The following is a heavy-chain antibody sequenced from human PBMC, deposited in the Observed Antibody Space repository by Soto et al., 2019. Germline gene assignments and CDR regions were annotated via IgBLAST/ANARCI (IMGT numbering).Heavy chain of an antibody. CDR3: ARDRFFYPRPSSSSVGWFDP. D-gene: IGHD6-6*01. CDR1: GFTFSSYS. V-gene: IGHV3-48*01. CDR2: ISSSSSTI. Sequence: HPGGSLRLSCAASGFTFSSYSMNWVRQAPGKGLEWVSYISSSSSTIYYADSVKGRFTISRDNAKNSLYLQMNSLRAEDTAVYYCARDRFFYPRPSSSSVGWFDPWGQGTLVTVSS. J-gene: IGHJ5*02.